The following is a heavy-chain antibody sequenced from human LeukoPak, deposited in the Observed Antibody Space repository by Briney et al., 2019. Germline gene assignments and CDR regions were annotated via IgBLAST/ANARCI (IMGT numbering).Heavy chain of an antibody. CDR3: ARDLTSSVVPSL. J-gene: IGHJ4*02. CDR1: GFTFSSYW. V-gene: IGHV3-7*01. CDR2: INQDESEK. Sequence: GGPLRLSCAASGFTFSSYWMTWVRQPPGKGLEWVANINQDESEKYYVDSVKGRFTISRDNAKNSLYLQMNSLRAEDTAVYYCARDLTSSVVPSLWGQGTLVTVSS. D-gene: IGHD2-15*01.